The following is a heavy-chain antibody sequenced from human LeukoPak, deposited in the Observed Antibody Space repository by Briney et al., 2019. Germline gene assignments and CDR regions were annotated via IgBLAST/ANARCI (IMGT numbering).Heavy chain of an antibody. Sequence: GASVKVSCKASEYTFTGYYIHWVRQAPGQGLEWMAWIDPNSGGTNYAQKFQGRVTMTRDTSISTAYMELSRLRSDDTAVYYCARDRDYYDSSGYFPLDYWGQGTLVTVSS. CDR1: EYTFTGYY. D-gene: IGHD3-22*01. V-gene: IGHV1-2*02. J-gene: IGHJ4*02. CDR2: IDPNSGGT. CDR3: ARDRDYYDSSGYFPLDY.